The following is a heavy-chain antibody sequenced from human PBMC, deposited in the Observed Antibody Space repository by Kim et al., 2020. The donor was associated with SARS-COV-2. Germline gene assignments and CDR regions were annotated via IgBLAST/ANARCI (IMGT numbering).Heavy chain of an antibody. J-gene: IGHJ4*02. CDR1: GFTFSDHY. Sequence: GGSLRLSCAASGFTFSDHYMDWVRQAPGKGLEWVGRIRNKAKSYTTKYAASVQGRFTVSRDDSKNSFYLQMNSLKTEDTAVYYCARCFPDSSYYNVVDHWGQGTLVTVSS. V-gene: IGHV3-72*01. CDR3: ARCFPDSSYYNVVDH. D-gene: IGHD3-10*01. CDR2: IRNKAKSYTT.